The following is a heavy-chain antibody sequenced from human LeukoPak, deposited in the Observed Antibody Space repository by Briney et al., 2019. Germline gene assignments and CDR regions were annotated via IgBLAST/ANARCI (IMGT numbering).Heavy chain of an antibody. V-gene: IGHV4-34*01. CDR2: INHSGST. Sequence: PSETLSLTCAVYGGSFSGYYWSWIRQPPGKGLEWIGEINHSGSTNYNPSLKSRVTISVDTSKNQFSLKLSSVTAADTAVYYCARYMTTVNSVDYWGQGTLVTVSS. D-gene: IGHD4-17*01. CDR3: ARYMTTVNSVDY. J-gene: IGHJ4*02. CDR1: GGSFSGYY.